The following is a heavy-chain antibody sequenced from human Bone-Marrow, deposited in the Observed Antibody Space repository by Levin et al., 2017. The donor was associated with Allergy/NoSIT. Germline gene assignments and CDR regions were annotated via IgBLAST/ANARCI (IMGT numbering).Heavy chain of an antibody. V-gene: IGHV3-23*01. J-gene: IGHJ4*02. D-gene: IGHD6-19*01. CDR3: AKEGLAVAGYYFDS. Sequence: GGSLRLSCAASRFTFSSYAMSWVRQAPGKGLEWVSSISGSGTITHYAESVKGRFTISRDISKNMLHLQMNSLRAEDTAIYFCAKEGLAVAGYYFDSWGQGTLVTVSS. CDR2: ISGSGTIT. CDR1: RFTFSSYA.